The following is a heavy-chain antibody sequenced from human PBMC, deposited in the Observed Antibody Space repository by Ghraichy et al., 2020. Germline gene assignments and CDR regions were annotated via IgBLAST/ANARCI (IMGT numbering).Heavy chain of an antibody. V-gene: IGHV3-30*03. J-gene: IGHJ6*02. CDR3: ARTEAGYSNPYGMDV. CDR2: ISYDGNNK. Sequence: GGSLRLSCAASGFTFSSYGMHWVRQAPGKGLEWVAVISYDGNNKYYADSVKGRFTISRDNPKNTLYVQMNSLRAEDTAVYYCARTEAGYSNPYGMDVWGQGTTVTVSS. CDR1: GFTFSSYG. D-gene: IGHD4-11*01.